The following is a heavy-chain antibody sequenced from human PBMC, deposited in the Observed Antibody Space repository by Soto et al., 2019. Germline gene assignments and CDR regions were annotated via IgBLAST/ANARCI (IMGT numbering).Heavy chain of an antibody. CDR3: AVAAVREIMAQESSGMAV. Sequence: QVQLVQSGAEVKTPGSSVKVSCKASGGTLSDYAISWVRQAPGQGLEWMGGIMPTVDSANYAQNFQGRLTMSADESTGTATLELSSLRSDDTAVYYCAVAAVREIMAQESSGMAVWGQGTTVSVSS. V-gene: IGHV1-69*01. CDR2: IMPTVDSA. CDR1: GGTLSDYA. D-gene: IGHD3-10*01. J-gene: IGHJ6*02.